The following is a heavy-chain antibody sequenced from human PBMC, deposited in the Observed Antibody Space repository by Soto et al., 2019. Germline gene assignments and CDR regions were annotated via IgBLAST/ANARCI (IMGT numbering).Heavy chain of an antibody. CDR2: ISISGSTI. J-gene: IGHJ4*02. D-gene: IGHD2-2*02. CDR1: GFPFSDYY. V-gene: IGHV3-11*01. Sequence: PGGSLRLSCAASGFPFSDYYMSWIRQSPGKGLEWVSYISISGSTIYYADSVKGRFTISRDNAKNSLYLQMNSLRAEDTAVYYCARAPDTCPSRPYWGQGVLITVSS. CDR3: ARAPDTCPSRPY.